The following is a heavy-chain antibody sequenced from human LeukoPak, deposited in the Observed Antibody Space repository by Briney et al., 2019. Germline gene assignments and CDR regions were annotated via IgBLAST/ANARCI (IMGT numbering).Heavy chain of an antibody. V-gene: IGHV4-61*01. CDR3: ARYRNHGGNGFDY. D-gene: IGHD4-23*01. CDR2: IYYSGST. J-gene: IGHJ4*02. CDR1: GGSVSSGSRY. Sequence: PSETLSLTCTVSGGSVSSGSRYWSWIRQPPEKGLEWIGYIYYSGSTNYNPSLKSRVTMSLDTSKNQFSLKLTTVTAADTAVYYCARYRNHGGNGFDYWGQGTLVTVSS.